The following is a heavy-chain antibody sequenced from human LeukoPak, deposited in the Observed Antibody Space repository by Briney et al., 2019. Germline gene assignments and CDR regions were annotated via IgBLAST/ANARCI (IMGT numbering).Heavy chain of an antibody. CDR3: ARETSIMTAKLFDY. Sequence: SETLSLTCTVSGGSISSGSYYWSWIRQPAGKGLEWIGHIYTTGSTNYNPSLKSRVTISVDTSKNQFSLKLCSVTATDTAVYYCARETSIMTAKLFDYWGQGTLVTVSS. V-gene: IGHV4-61*09. CDR2: IYTTGST. CDR1: GGSISSGSYY. J-gene: IGHJ4*02. D-gene: IGHD2-21*02.